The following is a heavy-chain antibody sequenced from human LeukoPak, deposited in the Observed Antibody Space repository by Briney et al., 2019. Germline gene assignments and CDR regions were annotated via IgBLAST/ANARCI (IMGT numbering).Heavy chain of an antibody. V-gene: IGHV4-30-2*01. D-gene: IGHD5-18*01. CDR1: GGSISSGGYS. CDR2: ICHSGST. J-gene: IGHJ6*02. CDR3: ARERRSYRYYGMDV. Sequence: SQTLSLTCAVSGGSISSGGYSWSWIRQPPGKGLEWIGYICHSGSTYYNPSLKSRVTISVDTSKNQFSLKLSSVTAADTAVYYCARERRSYRYYGMDVWGQGTTVTVSS.